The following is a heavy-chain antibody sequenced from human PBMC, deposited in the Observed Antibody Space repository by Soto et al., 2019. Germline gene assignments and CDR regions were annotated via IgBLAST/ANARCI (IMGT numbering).Heavy chain of an antibody. V-gene: IGHV1-2*02. CDR3: ARQYCSGTSCYWYFDF. CDR2: INPDTGST. Sequence: QVRLVQSGADVQRPGASMNISCQASGYQFTGSYLHWVRRAPGHGLQWMGMINPDTGSTTYAENFQERVTMTTDKSAGTVFLGLGRLTSDHTATYYCARQYCSGTSCYWYFDFWGQGTFVSVSS. J-gene: IGHJ4*02. CDR1: GYQFTGSY. D-gene: IGHD2-2*01.